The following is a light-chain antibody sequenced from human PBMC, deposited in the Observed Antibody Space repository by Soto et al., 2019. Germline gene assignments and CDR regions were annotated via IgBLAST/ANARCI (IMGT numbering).Light chain of an antibody. CDR1: QDINSY. CDR2: DAS. CDR3: QQYNIYPLT. J-gene: IGKJ4*01. Sequence: DVQMTQSPSSLSASVGDRVTITCRASQDINSYLAWYQQKPGNAPKSLIYDASSLQTGVPSRFSGSESGTDFTLTINNLQPEDSATYYCQQYNIYPLTFGGGTKVEIK. V-gene: IGKV1D-16*01.